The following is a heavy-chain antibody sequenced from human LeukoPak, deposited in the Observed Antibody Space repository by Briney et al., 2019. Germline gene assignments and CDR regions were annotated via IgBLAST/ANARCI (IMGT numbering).Heavy chain of an antibody. CDR1: GFTFSSYA. V-gene: IGHV3-23*01. J-gene: IGHJ4*02. CDR3: ATKASEFDC. Sequence: PGGSLRLSCAASGFTFSSYAMSWVRQAPGEGLEWVSSISAGGGSTYYPDSVKGRFTISRDDSQNTLYLQMNSLRAEDAAIYYCATKASEFDCWGQGTLVTVSS. CDR2: ISAGGGST.